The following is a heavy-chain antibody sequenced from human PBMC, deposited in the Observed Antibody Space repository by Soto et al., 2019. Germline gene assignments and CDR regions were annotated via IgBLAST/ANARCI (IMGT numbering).Heavy chain of an antibody. J-gene: IGHJ4*02. CDR1: GGSISSGGYY. CDR3: ARGGQRVGGGLGY. V-gene: IGHV4-31*03. CDR2: IYSSGST. Sequence: QVQLQESGPGLVKPSQTLSLTCTVSGGSISSGGYYWSWIRQHPGKGLEWIGYIYSSGSTYYNPSLKSRVTISADTSKNQFSRKLSSVTAADTAVYYCARGGQRVGGGLGYWGQGTLVTVSS. D-gene: IGHD3-16*01.